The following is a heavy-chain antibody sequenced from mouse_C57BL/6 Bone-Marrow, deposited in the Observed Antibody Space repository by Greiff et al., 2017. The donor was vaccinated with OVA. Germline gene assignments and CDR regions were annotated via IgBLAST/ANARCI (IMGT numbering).Heavy chain of an antibody. J-gene: IGHJ4*01. Sequence: QVQLQQSGAELARPGASVKLSCKASGYTFTSYGISWVKQRTGQGLEWIGEIYPRSGNTYYNEKFKGKATLTADKSSSTAYMELRSLTSEDSAVYFCAREITTVVDYAMDYWGQGTSVTVSS. CDR2: IYPRSGNT. D-gene: IGHD1-1*01. CDR1: GYTFTSYG. V-gene: IGHV1-81*01. CDR3: AREITTVVDYAMDY.